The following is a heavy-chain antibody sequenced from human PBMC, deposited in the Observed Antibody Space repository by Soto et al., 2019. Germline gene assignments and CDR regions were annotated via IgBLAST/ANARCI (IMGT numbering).Heavy chain of an antibody. CDR3: AIDFLMITARAYYYYDGMDV. V-gene: IGHV1-2*02. J-gene: IGHJ6*02. D-gene: IGHD6-6*01. CDR2: INPNSGDT. CDR1: GYTFTGYY. Sequence: QVQLVQSGAEVKKPGASVKVSCKTSGYTFTGYYMHWVRQAPGQGLEWMGWINPNSGDTKSAQKFQGRVTMTRDKTISTAYKELSSLRSDDTAVYYCAIDFLMITARAYYYYDGMDVWGQGTTVTASS.